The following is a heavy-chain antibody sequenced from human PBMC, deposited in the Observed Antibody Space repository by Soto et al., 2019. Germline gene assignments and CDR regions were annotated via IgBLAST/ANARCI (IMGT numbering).Heavy chain of an antibody. D-gene: IGHD6-13*01. CDR3: AKDPAIAAAGPRYFDY. CDR2: ISGSGGST. Sequence: PGGSLRLSCAASGFTFSSYAMSWVRQAPGKGLEWVSAISGSGGSTYYADSVKGRFTISRDNSKNTLYLQMNSLRAEDTAVYYCAKDPAIAAAGPRYFDYWGQGTLVTVSS. J-gene: IGHJ4*02. V-gene: IGHV3-23*01. CDR1: GFTFSSYA.